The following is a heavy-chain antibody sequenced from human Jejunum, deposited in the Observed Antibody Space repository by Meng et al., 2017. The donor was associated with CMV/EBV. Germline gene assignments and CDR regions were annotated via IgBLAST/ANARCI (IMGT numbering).Heavy chain of an antibody. D-gene: IGHD1-1*01. Sequence: QVQLVPSGAEVKKPGASVKVSCKASGYTFTGYYIHWVRQAPGQGLEWMGWINPNTGGTKYAQKFQGWVTLTRDTSISTAYMELSRLRSDDTAVYYCARGRYELIWGLFDPWGQGTLVTVSS. CDR1: GYTFTGYY. CDR2: INPNTGGT. CDR3: ARGRYELIWGLFDP. J-gene: IGHJ5*02. V-gene: IGHV1-2*04.